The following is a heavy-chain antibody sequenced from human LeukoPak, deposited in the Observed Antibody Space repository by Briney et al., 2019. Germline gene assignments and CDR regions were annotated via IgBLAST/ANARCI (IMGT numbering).Heavy chain of an antibody. Sequence: ASVKVSCKASGFTFTSYYMHWVRQAPGQGLEWMGIINPSGGSGSTSYAQKFQGRVTTTRDTPTSTVYMELSSLRSEDTAVYFCARDKSGNDCFDPWGQGTLVTVSS. V-gene: IGHV1-46*01. CDR3: ARDKSGNDCFDP. CDR2: INPSGGSGST. D-gene: IGHD5-12*01. CDR1: GFTFTSYY. J-gene: IGHJ5*02.